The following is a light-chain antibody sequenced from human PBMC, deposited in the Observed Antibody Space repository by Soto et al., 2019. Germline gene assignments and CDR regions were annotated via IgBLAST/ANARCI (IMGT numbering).Light chain of an antibody. CDR3: QAWDSSTAV. Sequence: SYELTQPPSVSVSPGQTASITCSGDKLGHKYACWYQQKPGQSPVLVIYQDSKRPSGIPARFSGSNSGNTATLTISGTQAMDEADYYCQAWDSSTAVFGGGTKLTVL. J-gene: IGLJ2*01. CDR2: QDS. CDR1: KLGHKY. V-gene: IGLV3-1*01.